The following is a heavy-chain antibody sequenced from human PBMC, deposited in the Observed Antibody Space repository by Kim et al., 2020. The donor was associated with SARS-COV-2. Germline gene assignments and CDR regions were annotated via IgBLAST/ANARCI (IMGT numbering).Heavy chain of an antibody. CDR2: IKPSGGST. D-gene: IGHD3-3*01. V-gene: IGHV1-46*01. Sequence: ASVKVSCKASGYTFTSYYMHWVRQAPGQGLEWMGIIKPSGGSTSYAQKFQGRVTMTRDTSTSTVYMELSSLRSEDTAVYYCARATQGYYDFWSGYRPNQALYCLDYWGQGTLVTVSS. J-gene: IGHJ4*02. CDR3: ARATQGYYDFWSGYRPNQALYCLDY. CDR1: GYTFTSYY.